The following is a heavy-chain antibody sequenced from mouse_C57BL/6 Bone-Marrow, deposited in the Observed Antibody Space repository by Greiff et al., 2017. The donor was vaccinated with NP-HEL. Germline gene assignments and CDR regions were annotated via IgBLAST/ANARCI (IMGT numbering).Heavy chain of an antibody. CDR1: GYSITSGYD. CDR3: AREGTTVVAPHWYFDV. D-gene: IGHD1-1*01. Sequence: EVKVVESGPGMVKPSQSLSLTCTVTGYSITSGYDWHWIRHFPGNKLEWMGYISYSGSTNYNPSLKSRISITHDTSKNHFFLKLNSVTTEDTATYYCAREGTTVVAPHWYFDVWGTGTTVTVSS. J-gene: IGHJ1*03. CDR2: ISYSGST. V-gene: IGHV3-1*01.